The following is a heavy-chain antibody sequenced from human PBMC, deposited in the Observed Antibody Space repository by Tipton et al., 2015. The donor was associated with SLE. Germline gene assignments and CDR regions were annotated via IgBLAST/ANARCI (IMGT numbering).Heavy chain of an antibody. CDR3: ARGFYETGSFQH. CDR1: GGSISSHY. D-gene: IGHD5/OR15-5a*01. Sequence: LRLSCTVSGGSISSHYWSWIRQPPGKGLEWIGYIYYSGSTYYHPSLKSRVTISVDTSKNQFSLKLSSVTAADTAVYYCARGFYETGSFQHWGQGTLVTVSS. J-gene: IGHJ1*01. CDR2: IYYSGST. V-gene: IGHV4-59*08.